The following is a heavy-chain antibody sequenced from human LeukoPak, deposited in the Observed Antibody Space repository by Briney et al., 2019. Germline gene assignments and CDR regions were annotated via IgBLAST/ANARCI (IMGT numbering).Heavy chain of an antibody. CDR1: GFTFSSYA. Sequence: GGSLRLSCAASGFTFSSYAMYWVRQAPGKGLEWVAVISYDGSNKYYADSVKGRFTISRDNSKNTLYLQMNSLRAEDTAVYYCARDGRYFDWLFSFDYWGQGTLVTVSS. CDR2: ISYDGSNK. D-gene: IGHD3-9*01. CDR3: ARDGRYFDWLFSFDY. V-gene: IGHV3-30*04. J-gene: IGHJ4*02.